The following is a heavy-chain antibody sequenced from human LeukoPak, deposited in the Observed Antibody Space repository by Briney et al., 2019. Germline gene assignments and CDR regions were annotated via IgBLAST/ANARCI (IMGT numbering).Heavy chain of an antibody. Sequence: PGGSLGLSCAASGFTASSNYMSGVRQAPGKGLEWVSVIYSGGSTYYADSVKGRFTISRDNSKNTLYLQMNSLRAEDTAVYYCARDLAGGYGDYFDYWGQGTLVTVSS. J-gene: IGHJ4*02. CDR1: GFTASSNY. CDR3: ARDLAGGYGDYFDY. V-gene: IGHV3-53*01. D-gene: IGHD4-17*01. CDR2: IYSGGST.